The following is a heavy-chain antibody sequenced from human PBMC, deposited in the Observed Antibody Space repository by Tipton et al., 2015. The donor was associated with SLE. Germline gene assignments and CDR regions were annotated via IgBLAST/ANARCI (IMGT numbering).Heavy chain of an antibody. CDR2: ISGYNGNT. J-gene: IGHJ6*03. D-gene: IGHD3-22*01. CDR3: ARGATGSSGYPYYYYFMDV. V-gene: IGHV1-18*01. CDR1: GYTFTSYG. Sequence: QSGPEVKKPGASVKVSCKASGYTFTSYGINWVRQAPGQGLEWMGWISGYNGNTNYAQKLQGRVTMTTDTSTSTAYMELRSLRSDDTAVYYCARGATGSSGYPYYYYFMDVWGKGTTVTVSS.